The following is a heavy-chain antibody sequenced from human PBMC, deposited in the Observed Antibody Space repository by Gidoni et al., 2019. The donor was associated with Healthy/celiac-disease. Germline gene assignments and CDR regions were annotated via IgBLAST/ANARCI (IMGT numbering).Heavy chain of an antibody. Sequence: QVQLQESGPGLVKPSETLSLTCTVSGGSISSYYWSWIRQPPGKGLEWIGYIYYSGSTNYNPSLKSRVTISVDTSKNQFSLKLSSVTAADTAVYYCARGGEQLPRKGDYYGMDVWGQGTTVTVSS. CDR1: GGSISSYY. CDR2: IYYSGST. CDR3: ARGGEQLPRKGDYYGMDV. D-gene: IGHD6-6*01. J-gene: IGHJ6*02. V-gene: IGHV4-59*01.